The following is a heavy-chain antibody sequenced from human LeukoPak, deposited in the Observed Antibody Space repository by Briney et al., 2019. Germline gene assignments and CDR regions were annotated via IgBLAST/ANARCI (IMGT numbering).Heavy chain of an antibody. CDR3: ARGDYDSSGYDLDY. J-gene: IGHJ4*02. V-gene: IGHV3-30*02. Sequence: GGSLRLSCAASGFTFDDYGMHWVRQAPGKGLEWVAFIRYDGSNKYYADSVKGRFTISRDNSKNTLYLQMNSLRAEDTAVYYCARGDYDSSGYDLDYWGQGTLVTVSS. CDR2: IRYDGSNK. D-gene: IGHD3-22*01. CDR1: GFTFDDYG.